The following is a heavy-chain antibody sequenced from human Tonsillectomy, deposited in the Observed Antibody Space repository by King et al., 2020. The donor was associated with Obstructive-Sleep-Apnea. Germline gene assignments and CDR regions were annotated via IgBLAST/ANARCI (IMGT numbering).Heavy chain of an antibody. V-gene: IGHV3-9*01. J-gene: IGHJ4*02. CDR1: GFTFDDYA. CDR2: ISWNSGRK. Sequence: DVQLVESGGGSVQPGRSLRLSCAASGFTFDDYAVHWVRQAPGKGLEWVSGISWNSGRKGYADSVKGRFTISRDNAKNSLYLQMNSLRAEDTALYYCAKDFGGNPNGYFDNWGQGTLVTVSS. CDR3: AKDFGGNPNGYFDN. D-gene: IGHD4-23*01.